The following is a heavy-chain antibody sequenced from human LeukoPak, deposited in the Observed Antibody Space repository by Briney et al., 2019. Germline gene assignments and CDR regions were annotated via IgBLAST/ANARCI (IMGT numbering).Heavy chain of an antibody. CDR1: GFDFSSNW. CDR2: IKQDGSEK. J-gene: IGHJ4*02. Sequence: GGSLRLSCAASGFDFSSNWMDWVRQAPGKGLEWVANIKQDGSEKNYVGSVKGRFIISRDNAKNSLYLQMNTLRADDTAVYYCARDGFGTGSNWGQGTLVTVSS. CDR3: ARDGFGTGSN. V-gene: IGHV3-7*03. D-gene: IGHD3-16*01.